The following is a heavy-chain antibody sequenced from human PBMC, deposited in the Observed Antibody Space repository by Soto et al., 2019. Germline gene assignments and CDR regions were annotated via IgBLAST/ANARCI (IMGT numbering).Heavy chain of an antibody. CDR2: LSHDGTIA. D-gene: IGHD6-19*01. Sequence: QVQLVESGGGVVQPGRSLTLSCAASGFTFNNYGMHWVRQAPGKGLEWVAMLSHDGTIAYYGDSVRGRFTVSRDESKNTHYLQMNSLRPEDTAVYYCARDWGSSGWFNGFDSWGQGTLVTVSS. V-gene: IGHV3-30*03. CDR3: ARDWGSSGWFNGFDS. CDR1: GFTFNNYG. J-gene: IGHJ5*01.